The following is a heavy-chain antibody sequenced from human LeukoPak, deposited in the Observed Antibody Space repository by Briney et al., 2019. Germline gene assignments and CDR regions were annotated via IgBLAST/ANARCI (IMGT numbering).Heavy chain of an antibody. CDR3: ARRPRISMVRGVIITDNWFDP. CDR1: GDSISTYY. J-gene: IGHJ5*02. Sequence: ASETLSLTCTVSGDSISTYYWSWIRQPPGKGLEWIGYIHYSGSTNYNPSLKSRVTISVDTSKNQFFLKLSSVTAADTAIYYCARRPRISMVRGVIITDNWFDPWGQGTLVTVSS. V-gene: IGHV4-59*08. D-gene: IGHD3-10*01. CDR2: IHYSGST.